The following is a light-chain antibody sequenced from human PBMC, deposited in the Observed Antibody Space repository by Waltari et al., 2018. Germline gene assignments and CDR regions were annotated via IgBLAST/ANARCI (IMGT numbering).Light chain of an antibody. CDR3: QQYKNWPLT. CDR2: DAS. CDR1: QTIDIN. Sequence: EIVMTQSPATLSVSPGARLTLSCRASQTIDINLACDQQQPGQAPRLLIYDASNRAPGIPTGFSGSGSGTEFTLTISSLQSEDFAVYYCQQYKNWPLTFGQGTRPEIK. J-gene: IGKJ5*01. V-gene: IGKV3-15*01.